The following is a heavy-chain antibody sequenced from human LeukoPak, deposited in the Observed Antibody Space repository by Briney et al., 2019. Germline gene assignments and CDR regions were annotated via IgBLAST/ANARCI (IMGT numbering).Heavy chain of an antibody. CDR2: ISSSSSTI. D-gene: IGHD3-22*01. J-gene: IGHJ4*02. CDR3: AGVEDYYGSSGYPN. CDR1: GFTFSSYS. Sequence: PGGSLRLSCAASGFTFSSYSMNWVRQAPGKGLEWVSYISSSSSTIYYADSVKGRFTISRDNAKNSLYLQMNSLRAEDTAVYYCAGVEDYYGSSGYPNWGQGTLVTVSS. V-gene: IGHV3-48*04.